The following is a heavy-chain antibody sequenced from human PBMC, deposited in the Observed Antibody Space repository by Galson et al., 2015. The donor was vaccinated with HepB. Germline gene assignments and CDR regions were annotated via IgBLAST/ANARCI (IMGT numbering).Heavy chain of an antibody. CDR3: ARMGRNIAARTYYYYGMDV. CDR1: GFSLSTSGMC. CDR2: IDWDDDK. Sequence: PALVKPTQTLTLTCTFSGFSLSTSGMCVSWVRQPPGKALEWLARIDWDDDKYYSTSLKTRLTISKDTSKNQVVLTMTNMDPVDTATYYCARMGRNIAARTYYYYGMDVWGQGTTVTVSS. D-gene: IGHD6-6*01. V-gene: IGHV2-70*11. J-gene: IGHJ6*02.